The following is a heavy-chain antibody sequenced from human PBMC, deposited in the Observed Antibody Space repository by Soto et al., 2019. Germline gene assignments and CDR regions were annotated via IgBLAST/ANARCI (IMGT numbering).Heavy chain of an antibody. CDR3: AREAISSDYFDY. D-gene: IGHD3-22*01. CDR1: GFTVSSNY. V-gene: IGHV3-53*02. J-gene: IGHJ4*02. CDR2: IYSGGRT. Sequence: EVQLVETGGGLIQPGGSLRLSCAASGFTVSSNYMSWVRQAPGQGLEWVSFIYSGGRTYYADSVKGRFTISRDNSKNTLYLQMNSLRAEDTVVYYCAREAISSDYFDYWGQGTLVIVSS.